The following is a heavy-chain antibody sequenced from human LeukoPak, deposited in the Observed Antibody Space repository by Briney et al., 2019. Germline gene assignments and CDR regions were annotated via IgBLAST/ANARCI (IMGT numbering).Heavy chain of an antibody. V-gene: IGHV3-23*01. CDR3: AKVSSSWSPVGFDY. CDR2: ISGSGGSK. D-gene: IGHD6-6*01. J-gene: IGHJ4*02. CDR1: GFTFSSYA. Sequence: GGSLRLSCADSGFTFSSYAMRWVRQAPGKGLEWVSAISGSGGSKYYADSVKGRFTISRDNSKNTLYLQMNSLRAEDTAVYYCAKVSSSWSPVGFDYWGQGTLVTVSS.